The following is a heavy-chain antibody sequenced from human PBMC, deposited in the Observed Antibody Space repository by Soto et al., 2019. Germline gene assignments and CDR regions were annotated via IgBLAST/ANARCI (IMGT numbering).Heavy chain of an antibody. CDR2: IYYSGST. D-gene: IGHD1-20*01. CDR1: GGSISSGGYY. CDR3: ARGRSITGTHAWFDP. J-gene: IGHJ5*02. Sequence: PSETLSLTCTVSGGSISSGGYYRSRIRQHPGKGLEWIGYIYYSGSTYYNPSLKSRVTISVDTSKNQFSLKLSSVTAADTAVYYCARGRSITGTHAWFDPWGQGTLVTVSS. V-gene: IGHV4-31*03.